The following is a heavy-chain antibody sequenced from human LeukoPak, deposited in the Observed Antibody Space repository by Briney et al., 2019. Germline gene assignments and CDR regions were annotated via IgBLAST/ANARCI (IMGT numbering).Heavy chain of an antibody. CDR1: GFTFSDYY. V-gene: IGHV3-23*01. CDR2: ISGSGGST. CDR3: AKLSSSSEFRWLDP. J-gene: IGHJ5*02. D-gene: IGHD6-6*01. Sequence: GGSLRLSCAASGFTFSDYYMSWIRQAPGKGLEWVSAISGSGGSTYYADSVKGRFTISRDNSKNTLYLQMNSLRAEDTAVYYCAKLSSSSEFRWLDPWGQGTLVTVSS.